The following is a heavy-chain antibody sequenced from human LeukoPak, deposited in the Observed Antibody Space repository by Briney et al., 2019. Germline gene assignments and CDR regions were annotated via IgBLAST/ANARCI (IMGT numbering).Heavy chain of an antibody. CDR1: GGSISSYY. CDR2: IYYSGST. CDR3: ARETRSLVVGATEGAFDI. Sequence: PSETLSLTCTVSGGSISSYYWSWIRQPPGKGLEWIGFIYYSGSTNYNPSLKSRVTISVDTSKNQFSLKLSSVTAADTAVYCCARETRSLVVGATEGAFDIWGQGTMVTVSS. J-gene: IGHJ3*02. D-gene: IGHD1-26*01. V-gene: IGHV4-59*01.